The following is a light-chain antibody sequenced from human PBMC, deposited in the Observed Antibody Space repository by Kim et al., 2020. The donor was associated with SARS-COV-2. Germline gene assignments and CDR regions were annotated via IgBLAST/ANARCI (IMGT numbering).Light chain of an antibody. CDR3: QKYNSAPWT. CDR1: QDIANS. CDR2: AAS. V-gene: IGKV1-27*01. Sequence: ASVGDRVLITCRASQDIANSLAWYQQKPGKVPQVLIYAASTLQSGVPSRFSGRGSGTEFTLTIGSLQTEDVATFYCQKYNSAPWTFGPGTKVDIK. J-gene: IGKJ1*01.